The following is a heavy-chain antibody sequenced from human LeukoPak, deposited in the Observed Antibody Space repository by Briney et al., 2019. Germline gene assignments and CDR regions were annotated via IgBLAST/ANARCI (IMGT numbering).Heavy chain of an antibody. CDR3: ARVGTIFGFPRDYYYYMDV. CDR1: GGSISSSSYY. Sequence: PSETLSLTCTVSGGSISSSSYYWGWIRQPPGKGLEWIGSIYYSGSTYYNPSLKSRVTISVDTSKNQFSLKLSSVTAADTAVYYCARVGTIFGFPRDYYYYMDVWGKGTTVTVSS. J-gene: IGHJ6*03. D-gene: IGHD3-3*01. V-gene: IGHV4-39*07. CDR2: IYYSGST.